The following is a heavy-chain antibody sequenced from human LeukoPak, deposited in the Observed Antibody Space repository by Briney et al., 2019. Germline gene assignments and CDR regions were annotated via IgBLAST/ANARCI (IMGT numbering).Heavy chain of an antibody. CDR2: ISSSSSYI. V-gene: IGHV3-21*01. CDR3: ARDLRYSSGWYGSFGY. J-gene: IGHJ4*02. D-gene: IGHD6-19*01. CDR1: GFTFSSYS. Sequence: NPGGSLRLSCAASGFTFSSYSMNWVRQAPGKGLEWVSSISSSSSYIYYADSVKGRFTISRDNAKNSLYLQMNSLRAEETAVYYCARDLRYSSGWYGSFGYWGQGTLVTASS.